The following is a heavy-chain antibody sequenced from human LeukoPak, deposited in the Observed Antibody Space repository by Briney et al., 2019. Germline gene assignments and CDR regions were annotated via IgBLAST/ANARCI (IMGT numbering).Heavy chain of an antibody. CDR2: ISGSGGST. CDR3: AKDLLIAVAVSDAFDI. J-gene: IGHJ3*02. V-gene: IGHV3-23*01. Sequence: GGSLRLSCAASGFTFSSYAMSWVRQAPGKGLEWVSAISGSGGSTYYADSVKGRFTISRDNSKNTLYLQMNSLRAEDTAVYYCAKDLLIAVAVSDAFDIWGQGTMVTVSS. CDR1: GFTFSSYA. D-gene: IGHD6-19*01.